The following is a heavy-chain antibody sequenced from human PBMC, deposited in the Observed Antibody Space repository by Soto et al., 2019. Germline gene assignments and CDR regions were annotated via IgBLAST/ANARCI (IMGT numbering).Heavy chain of an antibody. Sequence: GGSLRLSCAASGFTFNNYAMGWVRQAPEKGLEWVSAITDSGSDTYYVDSVKGRFTISRDNSKDTLYLQMNSLRAEDTAVYYCAKLGSSSWSPHYYFDYWGQGTLVTVSS. J-gene: IGHJ4*02. CDR2: ITDSGSDT. CDR1: GFTFNNYA. CDR3: AKLGSSSWSPHYYFDY. V-gene: IGHV3-23*01. D-gene: IGHD2-2*01.